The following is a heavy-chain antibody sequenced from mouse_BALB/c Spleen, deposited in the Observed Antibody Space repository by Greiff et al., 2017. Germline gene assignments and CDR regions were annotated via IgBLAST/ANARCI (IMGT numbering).Heavy chain of an antibody. CDR1: GFTFSSYA. CDR2: ISSGGST. CDR3: ARGGIYYGNFYYFDY. J-gene: IGHJ2*01. V-gene: IGHV5-6-5*01. Sequence: EVKVVESGGGLVKPGGSLKLSCAASGFTFSSYAMSWVRQTPEKRLEWVASISSGGSTYYPDSVKGRFTISRDNARNILYLQMSSLRSEDTAMYYCARGGIYYGNFYYFDYWGQGTTLTVSS. D-gene: IGHD2-1*01.